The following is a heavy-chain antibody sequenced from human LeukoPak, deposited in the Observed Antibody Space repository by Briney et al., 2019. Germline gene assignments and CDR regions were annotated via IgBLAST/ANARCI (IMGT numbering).Heavy chain of an antibody. CDR1: GYSISSGYY. CDR3: ARDILGGNRFDP. CDR2: IYHSGST. J-gene: IGHJ5*02. D-gene: IGHD3-16*01. V-gene: IGHV4-38-2*02. Sequence: SETLSLTCTVSGYSISSGYYWGWIRQPPGKGLEWIGSIYHSGSTYYNPSLKSRVTISVDTSKNQLSLKLSSVTAADTAVYYCARDILGGNRFDPRGQGTLVTVSS.